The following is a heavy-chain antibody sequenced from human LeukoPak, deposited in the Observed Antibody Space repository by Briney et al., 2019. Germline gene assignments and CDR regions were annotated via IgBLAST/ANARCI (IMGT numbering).Heavy chain of an antibody. V-gene: IGHV3-7*01. J-gene: IGHJ4*02. D-gene: IGHD3-3*01. CDR3: VSGFLQWLY. Sequence: GGSLRLSCAAPGFIFGGYWMSWVRQAPGRGLEWVANTNPDGSIKYYVDSVNGRFTISRDNAKNSLYLQMNSLRAEDTAVYYCVSGFLQWLYWGQGTLVTVSS. CDR2: TNPDGSIK. CDR1: GFIFGGYW.